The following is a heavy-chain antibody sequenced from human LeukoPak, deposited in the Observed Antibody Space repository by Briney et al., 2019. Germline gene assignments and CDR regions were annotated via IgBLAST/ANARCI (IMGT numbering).Heavy chain of an antibody. CDR1: GFTFSSYS. V-gene: IGHV3-30*03. D-gene: IGHD2-2*01. J-gene: IGHJ6*02. CDR3: ARSAYCGSTSCYLNYYYYGMDV. CDR2: ISYDGSNK. Sequence: GGSLRLSCAASGFTFSSYSMNWVRQAPGKGLEWVAVISYDGSNKYYADSVKGRFTISRDNSKNTLYLQMNSLRAEDTAVYYCARSAYCGSTSCYLNYYYYGMDVWGQGTTVTVSS.